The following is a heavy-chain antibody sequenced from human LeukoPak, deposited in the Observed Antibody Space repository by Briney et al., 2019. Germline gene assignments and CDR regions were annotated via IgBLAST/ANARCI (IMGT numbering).Heavy chain of an antibody. V-gene: IGHV4-4*07. Sequence: PSETLSLTCTVSGGSFSSYYWSWVRQPAGKGLEWTGRIYTSGSTNYNPSLKSRVTISADTSKNQFSLKLSSVTVADTAVYYCTRDRGDYGGPDYWGRGTLVTVSS. D-gene: IGHD4-23*01. J-gene: IGHJ4*02. CDR3: TRDRGDYGGPDY. CDR2: IYTSGST. CDR1: GGSFSSYY.